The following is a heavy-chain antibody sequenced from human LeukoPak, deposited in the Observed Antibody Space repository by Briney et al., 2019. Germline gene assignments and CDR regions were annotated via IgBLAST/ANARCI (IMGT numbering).Heavy chain of an antibody. Sequence: ASVKVSCKASGYTFTSYAMNWVRQAPGQGLEWMGWISAYNGNTNYAQKLQGRVTMTTDTSTSTAYMELRSLRSDDTAVYYCARASWNGYSIDYWGQGTLVTVSS. CDR2: ISAYNGNT. CDR1: GYTFTSYA. V-gene: IGHV1-18*01. D-gene: IGHD3-3*01. J-gene: IGHJ4*02. CDR3: ARASWNGYSIDY.